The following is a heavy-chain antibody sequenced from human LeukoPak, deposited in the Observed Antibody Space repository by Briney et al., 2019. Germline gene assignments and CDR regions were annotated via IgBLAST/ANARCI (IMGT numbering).Heavy chain of an antibody. V-gene: IGHV3-21*01. CDR2: ISSSSSYI. Sequence: GGSLRLSCAASGFTFSSYAMSWVRQAPGKGLEWVSSISSSSSYIYYADSVKGRFTISRDNAKNSLYLQMNSLRAEDTAVYYCARTYHYYDSSGYYQPYYFDYWGQGTLVTVSS. CDR3: ARTYHYYDSSGYYQPYYFDY. D-gene: IGHD3-22*01. CDR1: GFTFSSYA. J-gene: IGHJ4*02.